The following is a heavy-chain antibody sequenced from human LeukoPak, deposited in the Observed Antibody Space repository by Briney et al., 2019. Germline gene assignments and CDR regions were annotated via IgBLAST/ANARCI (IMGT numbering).Heavy chain of an antibody. D-gene: IGHD1-26*01. CDR3: ARALWGGYFDY. CDR2: IYYSGST. Sequence: SETLSLTCTVSGGSISSGGYYWSWIRQQPGKGPEWIGYIYYSGSTYYNPSLKCRVTISVDTSKNQFSLKLSSVTAADTAVYYCARALWGGYFDYWGQGTLVTVSS. J-gene: IGHJ4*02. CDR1: GGSISSGGYY. V-gene: IGHV4-31*03.